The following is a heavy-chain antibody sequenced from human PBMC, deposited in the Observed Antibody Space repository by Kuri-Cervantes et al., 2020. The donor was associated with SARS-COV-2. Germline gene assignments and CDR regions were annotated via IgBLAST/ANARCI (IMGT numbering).Heavy chain of an antibody. CDR1: GFTFSSYS. V-gene: IGHV3-21*01. J-gene: IGHJ4*02. CDR2: ISSSSSYI. CDR3: ARAALGYCSGGSCYGFVYYYMDV. D-gene: IGHD2-15*01. Sequence: GESLKISCAASGFTFSSYSMNWVRQAPGKGLEWVSSISSSSSYIYYADSVKGRFTISRDNAKNSLYLQMNSLRAGDTAVYYCARAALGYCSGGSCYGFVYYYMDVWGQGTLVTVSS.